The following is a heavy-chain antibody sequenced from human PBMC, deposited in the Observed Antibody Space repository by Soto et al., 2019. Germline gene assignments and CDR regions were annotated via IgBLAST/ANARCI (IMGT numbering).Heavy chain of an antibody. V-gene: IGHV3-7*01. D-gene: IGHD3-3*01. CDR1: GFTFSSYW. CDR2: IKQDGSEK. J-gene: IGHJ4*02. CDR3: ARGTYYDFWSGYHFDY. Sequence: GGSLRLSCAASGFTFSSYWMSWVRQAPGKGLEWVANIKQDGSEKYYVDSVKGRFTISRDNAKNSLYLQMNSLRAEDTAVYYCARGTYYDFWSGYHFDYWGQGTLVTVSS.